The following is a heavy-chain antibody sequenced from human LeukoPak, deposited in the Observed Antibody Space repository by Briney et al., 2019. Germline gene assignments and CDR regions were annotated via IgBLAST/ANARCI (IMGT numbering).Heavy chain of an antibody. D-gene: IGHD6-13*01. CDR2: ISSSSSTI. J-gene: IGHJ3*02. V-gene: IGHV3-48*01. Sequence: GGSLRLSCAASGFTFGSYSMNWVRQAPGKGLEWVSYISSSSSTIYYADSVKGRFTISRDNAKNSLYLQMNSLRAEDTAVYYCAREETGIAAAGRDAFDTRGQGTMVTVSS. CDR1: GFTFGSYS. CDR3: AREETGIAAAGRDAFDT.